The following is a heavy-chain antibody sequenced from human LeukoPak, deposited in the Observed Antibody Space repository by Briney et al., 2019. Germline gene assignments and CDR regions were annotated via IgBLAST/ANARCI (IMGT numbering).Heavy chain of an antibody. CDR2: IYHSGST. Sequence: SETLSLTCTVSGYSISSGYYWGWIRQPPGKGLEWIGSIYHSGSTYYNPSLRCRVTISVDTSKNQFSLKLSSVTAADTAVYYCARVEGATRDWGQGTLVTVSS. J-gene: IGHJ4*02. D-gene: IGHD1-26*01. CDR3: ARVEGATRD. CDR1: GYSISSGYY. V-gene: IGHV4-38-2*02.